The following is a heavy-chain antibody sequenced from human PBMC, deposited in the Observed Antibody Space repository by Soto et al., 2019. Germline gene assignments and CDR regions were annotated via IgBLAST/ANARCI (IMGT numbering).Heavy chain of an antibody. Sequence: SETLSLTCTVSGGSISSSSYYWGWIRQPPGKGLEWIGSIYYSGSTYYNPSLKSRVTISVDTSKNQFSLKLSSVTAADTAVYYCARRGYSSSWYFPYYGMDVWGQGTTVTVSS. J-gene: IGHJ6*02. CDR3: ARRGYSSSWYFPYYGMDV. V-gene: IGHV4-39*01. CDR1: GGSISSSSYY. D-gene: IGHD6-13*01. CDR2: IYYSGST.